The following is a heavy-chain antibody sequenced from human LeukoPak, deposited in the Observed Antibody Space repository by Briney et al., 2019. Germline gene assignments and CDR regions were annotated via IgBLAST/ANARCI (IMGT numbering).Heavy chain of an antibody. J-gene: IGHJ4*02. CDR3: ARDGGRFFDY. CDR2: ISSSFSA. D-gene: IGHD3-16*01. Sequence: PGGSLRLSCVASGFTFSSYSMNWVRQAPGKGLEWLSYISSSFSAADSVKDRFTISRDNAKRTLYLQMNSLRAEDTAVYYCARDGGRFFDYWGQGTLVTVSS. CDR1: GFTFSSYS. V-gene: IGHV3-48*01.